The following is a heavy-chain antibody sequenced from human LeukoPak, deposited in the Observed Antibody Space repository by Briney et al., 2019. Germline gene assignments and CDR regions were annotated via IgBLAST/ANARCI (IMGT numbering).Heavy chain of an antibody. J-gene: IGHJ4*02. V-gene: IGHV4-4*02. CDR2: INHSGST. CDR1: GGSISSSNW. D-gene: IGHD6-13*01. CDR3: ARGYSSSWLY. Sequence: PSETLSLTCAVSGGSISSSNWWSWVRQPPGKGLEWIGEINHSGSTNYNPSLKSRVTISVDTSKNQFSLKLSSVTAADTAVYYCARGYSSSWLYWGQGTLVTVSS.